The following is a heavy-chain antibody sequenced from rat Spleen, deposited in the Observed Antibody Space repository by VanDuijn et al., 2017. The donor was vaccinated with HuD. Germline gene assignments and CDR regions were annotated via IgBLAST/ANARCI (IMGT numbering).Heavy chain of an antibody. J-gene: IGHJ3*01. Sequence: QVLLQESGPGLVQPSQTLSLTCTVSGFSLSNYGVIWVRQPPGKGLDWMGVIWGDGNSNYNSALKSRLSISRDTSKSQVYLKMNSLQTGDTATYYCARGPPTDYYYAYWFAYWGQGTLVTVSS. CDR3: ARGPPTDYYYAYWFAY. D-gene: IGHD1-6*01. CDR2: IWGDGNS. CDR1: GFSLSNYG. V-gene: IGHV2-13*01.